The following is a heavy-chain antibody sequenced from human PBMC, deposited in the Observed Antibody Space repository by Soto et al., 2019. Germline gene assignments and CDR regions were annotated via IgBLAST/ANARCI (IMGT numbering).Heavy chain of an antibody. Sequence: PSETLSLTCTVSGGSISGHYWSWIRQTAGKGLEWIGRIYSTGATNYNPSLSSRASMSIDTSKNQISLNLTSVTAADTAVYYCARGGREGSYYDYYYYGMDVWGQGTTVTVSS. D-gene: IGHD1-26*01. J-gene: IGHJ6*02. CDR2: IYSTGAT. CDR3: ARGGREGSYYDYYYYGMDV. V-gene: IGHV4-4*07. CDR1: GGSISGHY.